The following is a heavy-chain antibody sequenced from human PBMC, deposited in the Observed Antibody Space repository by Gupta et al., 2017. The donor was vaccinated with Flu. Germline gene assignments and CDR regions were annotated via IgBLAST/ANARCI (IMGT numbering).Heavy chain of an antibody. Sequence: QVQLVESGGGVVQPGRSLRLSCAASGFTFSSYGMHWVRQAPGTGLEWVAVIWYDGSNKYYADSVKGRFTISRDNSKNTLYLQMNSLRAEDTAVYYCARDGVGCTNGVCSTGGNWFDPWGQGTLVTVSS. V-gene: IGHV3-33*01. CDR3: ARDGVGCTNGVCSTGGNWFDP. D-gene: IGHD2-8*01. CDR2: IWYDGSNK. CDR1: GFTFSSYG. J-gene: IGHJ5*02.